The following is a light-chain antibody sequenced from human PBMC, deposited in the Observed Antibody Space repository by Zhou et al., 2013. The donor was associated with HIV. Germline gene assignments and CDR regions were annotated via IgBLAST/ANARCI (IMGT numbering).Light chain of an antibody. J-gene: IGKJ4*01. CDR2: KAS. V-gene: IGKV1-13*02. Sequence: AIQMTQSPSSLSASVGERVIITCRTSQGIRNDLGWYQQKPGKAPKLLIYKASSLESGVPSRFSGSGSGTEFTLTISSLQPDDFATYYCQQCNSYPLTFGGGTKVEIK. CDR1: QGIRND. CDR3: QQCNSYPLT.